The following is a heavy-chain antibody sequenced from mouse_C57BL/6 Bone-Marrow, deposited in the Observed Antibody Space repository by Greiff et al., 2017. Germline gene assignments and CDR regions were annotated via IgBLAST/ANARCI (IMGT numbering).Heavy chain of an antibody. J-gene: IGHJ1*03. Sequence: EVKLVESGGGLVQPGGSLKLSCAASGFTFSDYYMYWVRQTPEKRLEWVAYISNGGGSTYYPDTVKGRFTISRDNAKNTLYLQMSRLKSEDTAMYYCAIYYGNYRYFDVWGTGTTVTVSS. CDR3: AIYYGNYRYFDV. CDR1: GFTFSDYY. CDR2: ISNGGGST. V-gene: IGHV5-12*01. D-gene: IGHD2-1*01.